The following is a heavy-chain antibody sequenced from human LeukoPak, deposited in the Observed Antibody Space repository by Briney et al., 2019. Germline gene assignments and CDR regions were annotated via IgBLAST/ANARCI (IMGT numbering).Heavy chain of an antibody. J-gene: IGHJ4*02. V-gene: IGHV3-30-3*01. CDR1: GFTFRNYV. CDR2: TSSDLNVK. Sequence: GGSLGLSRAASGFTFRNYVIHWVRQAPGKGLEWVAVTSSDLNVKLYADSVKGRFTISRDNSRSTLYLQMNSLRPEDTAIYYCAREGYYGSGSPPSLYFDYWGQGTLVTVSS. CDR3: AREGYYGSGSPPSLYFDY. D-gene: IGHD3-10*01.